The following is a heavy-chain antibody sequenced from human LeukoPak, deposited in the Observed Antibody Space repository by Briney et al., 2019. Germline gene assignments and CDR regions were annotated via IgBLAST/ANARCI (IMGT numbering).Heavy chain of an antibody. CDR1: GYTFTGYS. Sequence: ASVKVSCKASGYTFTGYSMHWVRQAPGQGLEWMGWISPSSGGTNSAQKFQGRVTMTRDTSISTAYMELSRLRSDDTALYYCAKRGNCGGGTCNRNFEFWGQGTLVTVSS. V-gene: IGHV1-2*02. CDR2: ISPSSGGT. D-gene: IGHD2-21*01. J-gene: IGHJ4*02. CDR3: AKRGNCGGGTCNRNFEF.